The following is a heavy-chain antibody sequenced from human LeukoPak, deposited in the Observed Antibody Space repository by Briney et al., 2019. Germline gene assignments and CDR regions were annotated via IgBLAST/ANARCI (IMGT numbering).Heavy chain of an antibody. CDR2: KSYDGSNK. Sequence: GGSLRLSCAASGFTFSSYGMHWVRQAPGKGLEWVADKSYDGSNKYYADSVKGRFTISRDNSKNTVLLQMNSLRAEDTAVYFCAKAGKLFSYGDYGNDYWGQGTLVTVSS. J-gene: IGHJ4*02. V-gene: IGHV3-30*18. CDR3: AKAGKLFSYGDYGNDY. D-gene: IGHD4-17*01. CDR1: GFTFSSYG.